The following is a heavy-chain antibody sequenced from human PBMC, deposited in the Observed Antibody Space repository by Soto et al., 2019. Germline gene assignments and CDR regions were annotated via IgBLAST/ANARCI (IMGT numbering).Heavy chain of an antibody. Sequence: PGGSLRLSCAASVLTFSSYELNWFRQAPVNVQARRSYISSSGSTIYYADSVKVRFTISRDNSKNTLYLQMNSLRAEDTAVYYCARDHHFWSGYPIPIYYYYAMDVWGQGTTPTDSS. D-gene: IGHD3-3*02. J-gene: IGHJ6*02. CDR1: VLTFSSYE. V-gene: IGHV3-48*01. CDR2: ISSSGSTI. CDR3: ARDHHFWSGYPIPIYYYYAMDV.